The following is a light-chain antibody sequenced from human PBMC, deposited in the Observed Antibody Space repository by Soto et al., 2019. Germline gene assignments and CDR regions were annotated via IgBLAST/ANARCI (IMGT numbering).Light chain of an antibody. V-gene: IGLV1-40*01. CDR2: ANT. J-gene: IGLJ7*01. CDR1: SSNTGAGYD. CDR3: QSYDSSLSVWV. Sequence: QSVLTQPPSVSGAPGQRITISCTGSSSNTGAGYDVHWYQQLPGAVPKLLIYANTNRPSGVPDRFSGSKSGTSASLAITGLHAEDEADYYCQSYDSSLSVWVFGGGTQLTVL.